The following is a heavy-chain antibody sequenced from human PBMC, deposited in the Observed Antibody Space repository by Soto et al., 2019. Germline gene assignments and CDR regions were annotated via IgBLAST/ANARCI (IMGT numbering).Heavy chain of an antibody. CDR1: GGSISSYY. J-gene: IGHJ4*02. D-gene: IGHD3-3*01. V-gene: IGHV4-59*01. CDR2: IYYSGST. Sequence: SATLSLTCTVSGGSISSYYWSWIRQPPGKGLEWIGYIYYSGSTNYNPSLRSRVTISVDTSKIQFSLKLSSATAADTAVYYCASTDVLRFLEWLPPFDYWGQGTLVTVS. CDR3: ASTDVLRFLEWLPPFDY.